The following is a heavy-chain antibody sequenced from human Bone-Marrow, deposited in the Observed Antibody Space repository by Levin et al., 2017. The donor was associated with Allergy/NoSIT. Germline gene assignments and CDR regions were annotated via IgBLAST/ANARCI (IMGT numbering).Heavy chain of an antibody. CDR3: ARVISEGRGYAMIEP. CDR2: IYYSGST. Sequence: SQTLSLTCTVSGGSISSGGYYWSWIRQHPGKGLEWIGYIYYSGSTYYNPSLKSRVTISVDTSKNQFSLKLSSVTAADTAVYYCARVISEGRGYAMIEPWGQGTLVTVSS. J-gene: IGHJ5*02. CDR1: GGSISSGGYY. V-gene: IGHV4-31*03. D-gene: IGHD3-22*01.